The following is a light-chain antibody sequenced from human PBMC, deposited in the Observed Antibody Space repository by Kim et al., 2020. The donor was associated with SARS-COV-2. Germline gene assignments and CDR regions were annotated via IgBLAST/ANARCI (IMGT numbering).Light chain of an antibody. CDR1: QSLVYSDGNAY. CDR2: KVS. J-gene: IGKJ3*01. CDR3: MQGTHWPFT. Sequence: PAPITCRSRQSLVYSDGNAYLNWLHQRPGQSPRRLIYKVSNRDAGVPDRFSGSGSGTDFTLQISRVEAEDVGVYDCMQGTHWPFTFGPGTKVDIK. V-gene: IGKV2-30*01.